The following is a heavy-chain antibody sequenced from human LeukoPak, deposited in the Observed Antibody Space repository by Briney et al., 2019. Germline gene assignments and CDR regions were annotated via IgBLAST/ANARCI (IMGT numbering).Heavy chain of an antibody. J-gene: IGHJ4*02. CDR1: GFSFGSYG. CDR2: ISGYSGPA. CDR3: ARDLDTGNYFFAY. Sequence: GGSLRLPCAASGFSFGSYGLSWVRQAPGKGLQWISYISGYSGPAYYADSVEGRFTISRDNAKNSVFLQMNSLRAEDTAVYYCARDLDTGNYFFAYWGQGTPVIVSS. V-gene: IGHV3-48*04. D-gene: IGHD3-9*01.